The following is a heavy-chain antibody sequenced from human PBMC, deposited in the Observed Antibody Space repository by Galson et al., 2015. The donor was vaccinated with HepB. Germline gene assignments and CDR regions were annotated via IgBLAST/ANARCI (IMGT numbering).Heavy chain of an antibody. CDR2: ISYDGSNK. J-gene: IGHJ4*02. D-gene: IGHD6-19*01. V-gene: IGHV3-30*18. CDR3: AKDPYLYSALAGTMAGFDY. Sequence: SLRLSCAASGFTFSNYGMHWVRQAPGKGLEWVAVISYDGSNKYYADSVKGRFTISRDNSKSTLYLQMNSLRAEDTALYYFAKDPYLYSALAGTMAGFDYWGQGTLVTVSS. CDR1: GFTFSNYG.